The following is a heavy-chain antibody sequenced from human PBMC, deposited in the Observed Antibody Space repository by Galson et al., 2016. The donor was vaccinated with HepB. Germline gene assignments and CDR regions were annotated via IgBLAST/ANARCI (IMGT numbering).Heavy chain of an antibody. CDR2: ISGGGGRT. D-gene: IGHD1-7*01. Sequence: SLRLSCAASGFTFSSYTMTWVRQPPGKGLEWVSTISGGGGRTYYAGSVKGHFTISRDNSKNTLYLQMNSLRAEDTAVYYCAKKAGELTAISYLKGFDYWGQGTLVTVSS. CDR3: AKKAGELTAISYLKGFDY. J-gene: IGHJ4*02. CDR1: GFTFSSYT. V-gene: IGHV3-23*01.